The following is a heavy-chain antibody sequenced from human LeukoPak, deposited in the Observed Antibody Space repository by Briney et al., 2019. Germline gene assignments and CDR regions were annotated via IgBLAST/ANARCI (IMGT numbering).Heavy chain of an antibody. CDR1: GGTFSSYA. J-gene: IGHJ4*02. Sequence: SVKVSCKASGGTFSSYAISWVRQAPGQGLGWMGGIIPIFGTANYAQKFQGRVTITADESTSTAYMELSSLRSEDTAVYYCARAIGLVVPAAMYYFDYWGQGALVTVSS. CDR3: ARAIGLVVPAAMYYFDY. D-gene: IGHD2-2*01. V-gene: IGHV1-69*13. CDR2: IIPIFGTA.